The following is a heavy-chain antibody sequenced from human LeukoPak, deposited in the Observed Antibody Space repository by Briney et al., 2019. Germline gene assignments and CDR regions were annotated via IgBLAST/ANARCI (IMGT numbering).Heavy chain of an antibody. CDR1: GYSFNSHY. D-gene: IGHD4/OR15-4a*01. J-gene: IGHJ4*02. CDR3: ARIQDYGNSDF. V-gene: IGHV1-46*02. CDR2: MKLIDGRT. Sequence: ASVNVSCKASGYSFNSHYIHWVRQAPGQGLEWMGIMKLIDGRTYYAQKFQGRVTMTRDTSTSTVYMELSSLRSEDTALYYCARIQDYGNSDFWGQGTLVTVSS.